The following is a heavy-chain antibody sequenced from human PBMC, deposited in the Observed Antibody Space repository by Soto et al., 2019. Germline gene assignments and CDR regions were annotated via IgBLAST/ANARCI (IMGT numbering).Heavy chain of an antibody. J-gene: IGHJ3*02. CDR2: INPDGRAK. D-gene: IGHD4-4*01. V-gene: IGHV3-7*01. CDR1: GFTFSSYW. CDR3: ANPRRGNVAFHS. Sequence: EVQLVESGGGLVQPGGSLRLSCAASGFTFSSYWMTWVRQVPGKGLEWVAYINPDGRAKSYASSVKGRFTLSRDNAKNSLCLHMSSLRAEDTAVYYCANPRRGNVAFHSWGKGRIVTVSS.